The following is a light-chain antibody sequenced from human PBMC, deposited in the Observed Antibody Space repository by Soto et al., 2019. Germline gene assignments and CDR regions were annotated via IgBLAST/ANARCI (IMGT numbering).Light chain of an antibody. CDR3: QQYNSYS. CDR1: QSISTY. Sequence: DIQMTQSPSSLSASVGDRVTITCRASQSISTYLIWYQQKPGKAPKLLIYATSNLQSGVPSRFSGSGSGTEFTLTISSLQPDDFATYYCQQYNSYSFGQGTKVDIK. J-gene: IGKJ1*01. CDR2: ATS. V-gene: IGKV1-5*01.